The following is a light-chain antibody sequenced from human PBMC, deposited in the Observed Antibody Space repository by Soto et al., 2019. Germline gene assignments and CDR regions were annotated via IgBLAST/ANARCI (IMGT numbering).Light chain of an antibody. CDR2: GAS. Sequence: EVVLTQSPGILSLSPGERATLSCRASQSISSSYLAWNQQKPGQAPRLLIYGASSRATGIPDRFSGSGSGTDFTLIISRLEPEDFAVYYCQQYGSSPWTFGQGTKVEI. CDR3: QQYGSSPWT. J-gene: IGKJ1*01. CDR1: QSISSSY. V-gene: IGKV3-20*01.